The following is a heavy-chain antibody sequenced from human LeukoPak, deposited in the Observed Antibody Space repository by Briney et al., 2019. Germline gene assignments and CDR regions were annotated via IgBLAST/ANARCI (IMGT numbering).Heavy chain of an antibody. V-gene: IGHV4-31*03. CDR2: IYYSGST. J-gene: IGHJ4*02. CDR1: GGSISSGGYY. D-gene: IGHD3-3*01. Sequence: SETLSLTCTVSGGSISSGGYYWSWIRQHPGKGLEWIGYIYYSGSTYYNPSLKSRVSISVDTSKNQFSLKLSSVTAADTAVYYCARTVWSGYIDYWGQGTLVTVSS. CDR3: ARTVWSGYIDY.